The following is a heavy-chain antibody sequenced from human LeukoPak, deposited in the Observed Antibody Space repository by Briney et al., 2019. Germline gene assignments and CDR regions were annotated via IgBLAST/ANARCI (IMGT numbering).Heavy chain of an antibody. J-gene: IGHJ6*02. Sequence: KSSQTLSLTCTVSGGSISSGDYYWSWIRQPPGKGLEWIGYIYYSGSTYYNPSLKSRVTISVDTSKNQFSLKLSSVTAADSAVYYCARGDLRAYGMDVWGQGTTVTVSS. CDR3: ARGDLRAYGMDV. V-gene: IGHV4-30-4*01. CDR1: GGSISSGDYY. CDR2: IYYSGST.